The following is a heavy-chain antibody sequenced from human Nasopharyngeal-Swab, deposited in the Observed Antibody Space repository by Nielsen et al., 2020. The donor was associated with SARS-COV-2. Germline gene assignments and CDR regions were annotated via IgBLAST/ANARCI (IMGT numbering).Heavy chain of an antibody. V-gene: IGHV1-69*10. D-gene: IGHD4-17*01. CDR3: AIMTTVTMWSFGPLDY. CDR2: IIPILGIA. J-gene: IGHJ4*02. CDR1: GGTFSSYA. Sequence: SVKVSCKASGGTFSSYAISWVRQAPGQGLEWMGGIIPILGIANYAQKFQGRVTITADKSTSTAYMELSSLRSEDTAVYYCAIMTTVTMWSFGPLDYWGQGTLVTVSS.